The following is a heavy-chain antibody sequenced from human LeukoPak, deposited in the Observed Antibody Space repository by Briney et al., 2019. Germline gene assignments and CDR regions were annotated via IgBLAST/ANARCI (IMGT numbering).Heavy chain of an antibody. V-gene: IGHV3-7*01. CDR2: IKQGGSEK. Sequence: GGSLRLSCAASGFTLSRYWMSWVRQAPGKGLEWVANIKQGGSEKYYVDSVKGRFTISRDNAKNSLYLQMNSLRAEDTAVYYCARLLVYNSGGEAFDHWGQGTLVTVSS. J-gene: IGHJ4*02. CDR3: ARLLVYNSGGEAFDH. CDR1: GFTLSRYW. D-gene: IGHD1-20*01.